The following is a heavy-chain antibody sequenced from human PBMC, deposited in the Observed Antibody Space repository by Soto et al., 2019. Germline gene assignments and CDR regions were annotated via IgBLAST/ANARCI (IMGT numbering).Heavy chain of an antibody. J-gene: IGHJ6*02. CDR3: ARGRYSYETIYYKFYYSALDV. CDR2: INDNGGT. Sequence: NPSETLSLTCGVYGGSIRGYYWSWIRQSPGKGLEWIGDINDNGGTNYNPSLKSRVTTSLDTSKKQVSLMVSSVTAADTAVYYCARGRYSYETIYYKFYYSALDVWRQGTTVTVSS. D-gene: IGHD3-10*01. V-gene: IGHV4-34*01. CDR1: GGSIRGYY.